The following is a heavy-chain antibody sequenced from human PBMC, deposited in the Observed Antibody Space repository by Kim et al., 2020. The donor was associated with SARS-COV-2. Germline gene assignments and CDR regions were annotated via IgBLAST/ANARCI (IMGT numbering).Heavy chain of an antibody. J-gene: IGHJ5*02. CDR2: MNPNTGHT. D-gene: IGHD4-17*01. Sequence: ASVKVSCKASGYSFTSYDINWVRQAPGQGLEWMGLMNPNTGHTDYAQRFQGRLTLTKNTSIGTAYMELSSLRSEDTAVYYSATGGATVTVTWGQGTLVTV. CDR3: ATGGATVTVT. CDR1: GYSFTSYD. V-gene: IGHV1-8*01.